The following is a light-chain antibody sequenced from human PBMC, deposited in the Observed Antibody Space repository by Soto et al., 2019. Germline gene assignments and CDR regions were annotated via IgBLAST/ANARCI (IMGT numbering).Light chain of an antibody. CDR2: RDT. V-gene: IGLV1-40*01. Sequence: QSVLTQPPSVSGAPGQRVTISCTGSSSNIGASYDVNWYQQLPGTAPKLLIFRDTHRPSGIPNRFSGSRSGTSASLAIFGLQTGDEAEYYCQSYDNSLNGYVFGTGTKVTV. CDR1: SSNIGASYD. CDR3: QSYDNSLNGYV. J-gene: IGLJ1*01.